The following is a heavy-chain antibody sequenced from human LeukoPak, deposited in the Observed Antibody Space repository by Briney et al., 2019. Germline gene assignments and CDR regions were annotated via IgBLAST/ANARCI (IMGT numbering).Heavy chain of an antibody. CDR2: INSDGSTT. CDR1: GFTFCSYW. D-gene: IGHD1-26*01. CDR3: ARRGATRVAFDI. J-gene: IGHJ3*02. Sequence: GGYLRLSCAASGFTFCSYWMHWVRQAPGKGLVWVSRINSDGSTTSYADSVKGRFTISRDNAKNTLYLQMNSLRAEDTAVYYCARRGATRVAFDIWGQGTMVTASS. V-gene: IGHV3-74*01.